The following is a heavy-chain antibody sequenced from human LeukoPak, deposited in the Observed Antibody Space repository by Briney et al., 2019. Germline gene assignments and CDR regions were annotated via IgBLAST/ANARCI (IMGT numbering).Heavy chain of an antibody. Sequence: SETLSLTCTVSGDSISSYYWGWIRQPPGKGLEWIGHIYYSGSTTYNPSLKSRLTISVDTSKNQFSLKLSSVTAADTAIYYCARVDYDAFDIWGQGTMVTVSS. CDR3: ARVDYDAFDI. D-gene: IGHD3-16*01. V-gene: IGHV4-59*01. CDR1: GDSISSYY. J-gene: IGHJ3*02. CDR2: IYYSGST.